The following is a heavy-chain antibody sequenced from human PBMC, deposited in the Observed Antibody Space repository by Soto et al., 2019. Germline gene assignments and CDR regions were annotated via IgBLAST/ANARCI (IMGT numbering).Heavy chain of an antibody. CDR3: ARLGRDQYYDSSGEERADY. Sequence: PGGSLRLSCAASGFTFSSYAMHWVRQAPGKGLEWVAVISYDGSNKYYADSVKGRFTISRDNSKNTLYLQMNSLRAEDTAVYYCARLGRDQYYDSSGEERADYWGQGTLVTVSS. CDR2: ISYDGSNK. J-gene: IGHJ4*02. V-gene: IGHV3-30-3*01. CDR1: GFTFSSYA. D-gene: IGHD3-22*01.